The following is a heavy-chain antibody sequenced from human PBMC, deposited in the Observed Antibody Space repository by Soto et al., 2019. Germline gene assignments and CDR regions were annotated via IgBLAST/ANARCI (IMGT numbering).Heavy chain of an antibody. CDR2: ISSTGVTT. CDR3: ARYGTRADW. Sequence: PGGSLRHCCAASGVNFRNFEMNWVRKAPGKGLEWVSYISSTGVTTYYAESVEGRFTISRDNAKSSLFLHLRSLRVEDTAIYYCARYGTRADWWGLGTQVTVSS. V-gene: IGHV3-48*03. D-gene: IGHD3-9*01. J-gene: IGHJ1*01. CDR1: GVNFRNFE.